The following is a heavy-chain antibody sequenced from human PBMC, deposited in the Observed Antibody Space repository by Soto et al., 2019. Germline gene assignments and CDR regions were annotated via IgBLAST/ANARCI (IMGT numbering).Heavy chain of an antibody. CDR1: GFTVSNNY. Sequence: GGSLSLSCAVSGFTVSNNYMSWVRQAPGKGLEGVSVIYSGGYTAYGDSVKGRFTISRDNSKNTLYLQMNSLRADDTAVYYCARDHINGWKFDYWGRGTLVTVSS. CDR2: IYSGGYT. J-gene: IGHJ4*02. D-gene: IGHD6-19*01. CDR3: ARDHINGWKFDY. V-gene: IGHV3-53*01.